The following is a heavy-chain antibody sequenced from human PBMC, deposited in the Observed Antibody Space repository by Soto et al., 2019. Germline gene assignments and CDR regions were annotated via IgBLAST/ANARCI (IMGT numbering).Heavy chain of an antibody. Sequence: PSETLSLTCAVSGGSIRSNNWWSWVRQPPGKGLEWIGEIFHSGSTNYNPSLKTRVTISVDKSKNQFSLKLSSVTAADTAVYYCAGVATIVVVTAIHDWGQGTLVTVS. CDR1: GGSIRSNNW. CDR3: AGVATIVVVTAIHD. V-gene: IGHV4-4*02. D-gene: IGHD2-21*02. CDR2: IFHSGST. J-gene: IGHJ4*02.